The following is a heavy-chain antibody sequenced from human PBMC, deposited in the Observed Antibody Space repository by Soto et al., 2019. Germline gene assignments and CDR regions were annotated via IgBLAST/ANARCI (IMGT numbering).Heavy chain of an antibody. CDR3: ARHFGGIDY. D-gene: IGHD2-15*01. CDR1: GFTFSSYS. V-gene: IGHV3-48*01. Sequence: EVQLVKSGGGLVQPGGSLRLSCAASGFTFSSYSMNWVRQAPGKGLEWVSYISSSSSTIYYADSVKGRFTISRDNAKNSLYLQMNSLRAEDTALYYCARHFGGIDYWGQGTLVTVCS. J-gene: IGHJ4*02. CDR2: ISSSSSTI.